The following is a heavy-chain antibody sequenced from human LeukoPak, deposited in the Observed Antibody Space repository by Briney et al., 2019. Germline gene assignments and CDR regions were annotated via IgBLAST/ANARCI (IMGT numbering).Heavy chain of an antibody. CDR3: ARGRGCSGGSCYRAWFDP. J-gene: IGHJ5*02. Sequence: GGSLRLSCAASGFTFSSYAMSWVRQAPGKGLEWVSAISGSGGSTYYADSVKGRFTISRDNSKNTLYLQMNSLRAEDTAVYYCARGRGCSGGSCYRAWFDPWGQGTLVTVSS. D-gene: IGHD2-15*01. V-gene: IGHV3-23*01. CDR1: GFTFSSYA. CDR2: ISGSGGST.